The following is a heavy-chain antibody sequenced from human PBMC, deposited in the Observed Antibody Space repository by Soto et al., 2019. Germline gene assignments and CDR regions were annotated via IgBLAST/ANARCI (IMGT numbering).Heavy chain of an antibody. V-gene: IGHV4-34*02. D-gene: IGHD3-10*01. CDR2: ITQSGSP. CDR1: GGSFSGYY. Sequence: QVQLQQWGAGLLNPSETLSLRCAVHGGSFSGYYWSWLRQPPGKGLEWIGEITQSGSPTYNPSLGSRVTISIDTSENQSSLRLTSVTAADTSVYYCARRRITMIRGGYFDFWGQGTLVNVSS. CDR3: ARRRITMIRGGYFDF. J-gene: IGHJ4*02.